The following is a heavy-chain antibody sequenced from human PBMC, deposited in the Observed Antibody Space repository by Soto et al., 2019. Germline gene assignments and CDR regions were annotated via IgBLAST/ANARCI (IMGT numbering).Heavy chain of an antibody. V-gene: IGHV4-39*01. J-gene: IGHJ6*02. Sequence: QLQLQESGPGLVKPSETLSLTCTVSGGPVSSTDYSWGWVRQSPGKGLEWIGTVYSHDNTHYNPSLLSRVTISVDTSKNEFSLRLNSVTAADTAVYYCARLNGYCVSTKCRGYYGMDVWGQGTTVTVSS. CDR3: ARLNGYCVSTKCRGYYGMDV. CDR2: VYSHDNT. D-gene: IGHD2-2*03. CDR1: GGPVSSTDYS.